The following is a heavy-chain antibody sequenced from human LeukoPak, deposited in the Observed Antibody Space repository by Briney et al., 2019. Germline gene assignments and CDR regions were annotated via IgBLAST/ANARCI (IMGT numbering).Heavy chain of an antibody. J-gene: IGHJ4*02. Sequence: GASVKVSCKASGYTFTGYCMHWVRQAPGQGLEWMGWINPNNGGTSYAQKFQGRVTMTRDTSITTAYMELPSLTSDDTAVYYCARGYSSPVPNFDYWGQGTLVTVSS. CDR1: GYTFTGYC. CDR2: INPNNGGT. V-gene: IGHV1-2*02. CDR3: ARGYSSPVPNFDY. D-gene: IGHD6-13*01.